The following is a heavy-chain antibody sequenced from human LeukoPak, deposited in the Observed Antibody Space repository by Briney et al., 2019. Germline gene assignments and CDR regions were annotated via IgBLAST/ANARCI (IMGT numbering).Heavy chain of an antibody. CDR3: ARESPPASLGFWYYYYYMDV. CDR2: ISAYNGNT. J-gene: IGHJ6*03. D-gene: IGHD3-3*01. V-gene: IGHV1-18*01. Sequence: ASVKVSRKASGYTFTSYGISWVRQAPGQGLEWMGWISAYNGNTNYAQKLQGRVTMTTDTSTSTAYMELRSLRSDDTAVYYCARESPPASLGFWYYYYYMDVWGKGTTVTVSS. CDR1: GYTFTSYG.